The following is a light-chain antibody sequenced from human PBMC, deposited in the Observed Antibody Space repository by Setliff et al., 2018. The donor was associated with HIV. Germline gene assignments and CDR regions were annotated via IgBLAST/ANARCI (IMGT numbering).Light chain of an antibody. CDR1: SSDVGSYNL. J-gene: IGLJ1*01. CDR3: SSYAITNTLP. Sequence: QSALTQPASVSGSPGQSITISCTGTSSDVGSYNLVSWYQQHPGNAPKLMIYEVRNRPSGVSIRFSGSKSGNTASLTISGLQTEDEADYYCSSYAITNTLPFGTGTKVTVL. CDR2: EVR. V-gene: IGLV2-14*02.